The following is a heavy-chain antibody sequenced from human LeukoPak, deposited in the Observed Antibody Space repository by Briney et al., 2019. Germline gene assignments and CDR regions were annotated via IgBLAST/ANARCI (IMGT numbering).Heavy chain of an antibody. J-gene: IGHJ6*02. D-gene: IGHD4-23*01. CDR1: GFSFSSYE. CDR3: TRDGNLGGYPNGIDV. V-gene: IGHV3-48*03. CDR2: ISRSGATT. Sequence: PGGSLRLSCEASGFSFSSYEMNWVRQAPGKGLEWVSYISRSGATTYQADSAKGRFTISRENTKNSLYLQMNSLRAEDTAVYYCTRDGNLGGYPNGIDVWGQGTTVTVSS.